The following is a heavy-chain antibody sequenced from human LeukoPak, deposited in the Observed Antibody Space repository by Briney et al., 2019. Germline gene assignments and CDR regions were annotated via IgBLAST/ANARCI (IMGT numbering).Heavy chain of an antibody. CDR3: ARGGVLWFGEFEYFQH. CDR2: IYYSGST. Sequence: PSETPSLTCTVSGGSISSSSYYWGWIRQPPGKGLEWIGSIYYSGSTYYNPSLKSRVTISVDTSKNQFSLKLSSVTAADTAVYYCARGGVLWFGEFEYFQHWGQGTLVTVSS. V-gene: IGHV4-39*07. J-gene: IGHJ1*01. D-gene: IGHD3-10*01. CDR1: GGSISSSSYY.